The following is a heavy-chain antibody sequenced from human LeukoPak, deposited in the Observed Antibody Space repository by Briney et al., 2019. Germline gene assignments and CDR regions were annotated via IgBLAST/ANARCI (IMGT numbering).Heavy chain of an antibody. CDR3: AKYGEEQWLERSDWYFDL. CDR1: GFTFGSYG. D-gene: IGHD6-19*01. Sequence: PGGSLRLSCAVSGFTFGSYGMNWVRQAPGKGLEWVSAISGSGGSTYYADSVKGRFTISRDNSKNTLYLQMNSLRAENTALYYCAKYGEEQWLERSDWYFDLWGRGTLVTVSS. V-gene: IGHV3-23*01. CDR2: ISGSGGST. J-gene: IGHJ2*01.